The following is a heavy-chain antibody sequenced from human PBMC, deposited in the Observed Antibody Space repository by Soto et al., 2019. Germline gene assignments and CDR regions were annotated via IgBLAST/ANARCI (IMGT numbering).Heavy chain of an antibody. V-gene: IGHV3-30*18. Sequence: PGGSLRLSCAASGFTFSSYGMHWVRQAPGKGLEWVAVISYDGSNKYYADSVKGRFTISRDNSKNTLYLQMNSLRAEDTAVYYCAKDGYCSSTSCYPTALYYYYYYGMDVWGQGTTVTVSS. CDR3: AKDGYCSSTSCYPTALYYYYYYGMDV. J-gene: IGHJ6*02. CDR1: GFTFSSYG. CDR2: ISYDGSNK. D-gene: IGHD2-2*03.